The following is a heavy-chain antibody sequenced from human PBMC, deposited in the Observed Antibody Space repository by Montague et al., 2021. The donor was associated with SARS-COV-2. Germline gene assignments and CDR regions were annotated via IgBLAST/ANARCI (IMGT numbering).Heavy chain of an antibody. CDR1: GGSISNFY. CDR2: ISYTGST. CDR3: AGISPTGVDF. J-gene: IGHJ4*02. V-gene: IGHV4-59*12. Sequence: SETLSLTCTVSGGSISNFYWTLIRSPPGKGLDWIGSISYTGSTNYNPSLKSRVSISVDTSKNQFSLKLTSVTAAATDFYYCAGISPTGVDFWGQGTLVTVSS. D-gene: IGHD1-14*01.